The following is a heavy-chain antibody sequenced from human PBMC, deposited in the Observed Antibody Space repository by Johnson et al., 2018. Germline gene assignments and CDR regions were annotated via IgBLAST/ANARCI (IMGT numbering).Heavy chain of an antibody. V-gene: IGHV3-33*01. CDR3: ARDQPFYYHTFDI. J-gene: IGHJ3*02. CDR2: IWFDGSNK. CDR1: GFNFSPYG. Sequence: QLQESGGGVVQPGRSLTLSCAASGFNFSPYGMHWVRQAPGKGPEWMAVIWFDGSNKFYGDSVKGRFTISRDNSEKTVSLQMDSLRAEDTAVYYCARDQPFYYHTFDIWGQGTMVTVYS. D-gene: IGHD3-22*01.